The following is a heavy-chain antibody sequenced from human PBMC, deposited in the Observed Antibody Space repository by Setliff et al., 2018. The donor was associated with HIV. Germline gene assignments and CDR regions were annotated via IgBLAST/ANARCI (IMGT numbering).Heavy chain of an antibody. D-gene: IGHD3-9*01. CDR3: VRNSFDYVEEE. V-gene: IGHV4-31*03. CDR2: IYYSGSS. J-gene: IGHJ4*02. Sequence: PSETLSLTCKVSGDSVNSYNYYWSWIRQHPGKGLEWIGYIYYSGSSYYNPSVRSRVIMSLDTPENHFSLKLSSVTAADTAVYYCVRNSFDYVEEEWGQGTQVTVSS. CDR1: GDSVNSYNYY.